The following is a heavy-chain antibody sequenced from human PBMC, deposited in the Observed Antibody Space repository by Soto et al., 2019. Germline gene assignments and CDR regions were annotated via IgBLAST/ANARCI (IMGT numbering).Heavy chain of an antibody. CDR3: ARDLWGYCGTDCYPLDV. CDR1: EGNIGEYY. J-gene: IGHJ6*02. V-gene: IGHV4-59*01. Sequence: PSQIHRLSYTVSEGNIGEYYWSWIRQPTGKGLEWIGYMYNTGSTVYNPSFKSRVTISVDTSKNQFSLKLNSVTAADTAVYYCARDLWGYCGTDCYPLDVWGQGTTVTVSS. CDR2: MYNTGST. D-gene: IGHD2-21*02.